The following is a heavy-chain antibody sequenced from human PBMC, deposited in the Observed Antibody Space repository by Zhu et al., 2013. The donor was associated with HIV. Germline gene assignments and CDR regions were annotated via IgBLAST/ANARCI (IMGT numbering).Heavy chain of an antibody. Sequence: QVQLVQSGAEVKKPGASVKVSCKASGYSFIGYYIHWVRQVPGQGLEWMGWINPNSGGTKYAQKFQGRVTMTRDTSISTAYMELTRLTSDDTAVYYCARDRNDIAVTGSWYFDLWGRGTLVTVSS. CDR2: INPNSGGT. J-gene: IGHJ2*01. CDR1: GYSFIGYY. CDR3: ARDRNDIAVTGSWYFDL. D-gene: IGHD6-19*01. V-gene: IGHV1-2*02.